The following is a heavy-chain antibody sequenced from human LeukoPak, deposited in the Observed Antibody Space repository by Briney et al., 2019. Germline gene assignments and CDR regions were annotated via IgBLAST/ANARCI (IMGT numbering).Heavy chain of an antibody. V-gene: IGHV7-4-1*02. D-gene: IGHD3-10*01. CDR1: GYTFTIYA. CDR3: ARVGTIRGSGSYYPMY. J-gene: IGHJ4*02. CDR2: INTNTGNP. Sequence: ASVKVSCKASGYTFTIYAMNWVRQAPGQGLEWMGWINTNTGNPTYAQGFTGRFVFSLDTSVSTAYLQISSLKGEDTAVYYCARVGTIRGSGSYYPMYWGQGTLVTVSS.